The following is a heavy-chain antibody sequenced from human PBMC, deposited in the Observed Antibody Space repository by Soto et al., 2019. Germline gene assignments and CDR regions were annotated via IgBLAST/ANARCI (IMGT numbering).Heavy chain of an antibody. D-gene: IGHD3-16*02. CDR3: ARPNYDYVWGSYRLPGYYGMDV. J-gene: IGHJ6*02. CDR1: GGTFSSYA. CDR2: IIPIFGTA. V-gene: IGHV1-69*13. Sequence: GASVKVSCKASGGTFSSYAISWVRQAPGQGLEWTGGIIPIFGTANYAQKFQGRVTITADESTSTAYMELSSLRSEDTAVYYCARPNYDYVWGSYRLPGYYGMDVWGQGTTVTVSS.